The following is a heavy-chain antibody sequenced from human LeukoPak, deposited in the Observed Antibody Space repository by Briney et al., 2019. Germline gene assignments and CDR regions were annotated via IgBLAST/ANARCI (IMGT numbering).Heavy chain of an antibody. CDR1: GFTFSSYG. Sequence: GGSLRLSCAASGFTFSSYGMHWVRQAPGKGLEWVALISYDGSNKYYADSVRGRFTISRDNSKNTLYLQMNTLRAEDTAVYYCAKQYCSRVSCYLDYWGQGTLVTVSS. CDR3: AKQYCSRVSCYLDY. CDR2: ISYDGSNK. D-gene: IGHD2-15*01. J-gene: IGHJ4*02. V-gene: IGHV3-30*18.